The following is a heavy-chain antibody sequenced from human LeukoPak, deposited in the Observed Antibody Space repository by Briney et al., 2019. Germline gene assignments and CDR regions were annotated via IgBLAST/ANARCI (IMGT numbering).Heavy chain of an antibody. CDR2: ISSSSSYI. CDR3: ARDLYYYDSSGPFDY. Sequence: PGGSLRLSCAASGFTFSSYSMNWVRPAPGKGLEWVSSISSSSSYIYYADSVKGRFTISRDNAKNSLYLQMNSLRAEDTAVYYCARDLYYYDSSGPFDYWGQGTLVTVSS. D-gene: IGHD3-22*01. V-gene: IGHV3-21*01. CDR1: GFTFSSYS. J-gene: IGHJ4*02.